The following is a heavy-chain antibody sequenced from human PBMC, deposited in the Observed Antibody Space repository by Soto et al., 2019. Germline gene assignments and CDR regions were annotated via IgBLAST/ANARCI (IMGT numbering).Heavy chain of an antibody. J-gene: IGHJ4*02. Sequence: SETLSLTCTVSGGSISSYYWSWIRQPPGKGLEWIGYIYYSGSTNYNPSLKSRVTISVDTSKNQFSLKLSSVTAADTAVYYCAGDRAGYSYGYSGTFDYWGQGTLVTVSS. CDR2: IYYSGST. CDR3: AGDRAGYSYGYSGTFDY. CDR1: GGSISSYY. V-gene: IGHV4-59*01. D-gene: IGHD5-18*01.